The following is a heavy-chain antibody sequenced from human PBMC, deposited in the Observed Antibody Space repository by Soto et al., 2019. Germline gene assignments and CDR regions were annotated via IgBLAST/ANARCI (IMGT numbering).Heavy chain of an antibody. J-gene: IGHJ5*02. CDR1: GGSISSYY. CDR2: IYTSGST. CDR3: ARHWNYGNWFDP. Sequence: SETLSLTCTVYGGSISSYYWSWIRQPAGKGLEWIGRIYTSGSTNYNPSLKSRVTMSVDTSKNQFSLKLSSVTAADTAVYYCARHWNYGNWFDPWGQGTLVTVSS. V-gene: IGHV4-4*07. D-gene: IGHD1-7*01.